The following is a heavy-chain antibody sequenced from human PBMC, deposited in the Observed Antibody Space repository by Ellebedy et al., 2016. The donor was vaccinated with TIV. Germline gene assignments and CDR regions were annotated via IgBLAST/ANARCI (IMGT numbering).Heavy chain of an antibody. CDR1: GGSINTYD. CDR2: IHYSGTT. CDR3: ARHRIAVAGAFWFDP. Sequence: MPSETLSLTCTVSGGSINTYDLSWIRQPPGQGPEWIGCIHYSGTTNYNPSLKSRVTLSVDTSNNLLSLNLNSVTAADTAVYYCARHRIAVAGAFWFDPWGQGTLVTVSS. J-gene: IGHJ5*02. V-gene: IGHV4-59*01. D-gene: IGHD6-19*01.